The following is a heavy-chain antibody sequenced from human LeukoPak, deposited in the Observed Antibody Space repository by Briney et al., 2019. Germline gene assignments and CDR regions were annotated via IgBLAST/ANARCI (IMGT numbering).Heavy chain of an antibody. V-gene: IGHV4-59*01. Sequence: SETLSLTCTVSGGSISSYYWSWLRQPPGKGLEWIGYIYYSGSTNYNPSLKSRVTISVDTSKNQFSLKLSSVTAADTAVYYCARGDYPSAFDIWGQGTMVTVSS. CDR3: ARGDYPSAFDI. D-gene: IGHD4-17*01. CDR2: IYYSGST. J-gene: IGHJ3*02. CDR1: GGSISSYY.